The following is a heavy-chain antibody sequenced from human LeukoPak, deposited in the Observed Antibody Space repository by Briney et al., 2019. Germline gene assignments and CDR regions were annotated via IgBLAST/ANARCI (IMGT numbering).Heavy chain of an antibody. CDR1: GFTFSSYS. V-gene: IGHV3-48*01. D-gene: IGHD6-19*01. CDR2: ISGSSSTI. J-gene: IGHJ5*02. Sequence: GGSLRLSCAASGFTFSSYSMNWVRQAPGKGLEWVSYISGSSSTIYYADSVKGRFTISRDNAKNSLYVQMNSLRADDTAVYYCARDWGSSGWYNWFDPWGQGTLVTVSS. CDR3: ARDWGSSGWYNWFDP.